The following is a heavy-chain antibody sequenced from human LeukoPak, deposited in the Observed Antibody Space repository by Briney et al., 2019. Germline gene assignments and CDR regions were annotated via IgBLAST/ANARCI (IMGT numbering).Heavy chain of an antibody. CDR2: IYYSGST. CDR3: ARGYSSSWPYYYYGMDV. CDR1: GGSISSHH. Sequence: SETLSLTCTVSGGSISSHHWSWIRQPPGKGQESHGYIYYSGSTNYNPSLKSRVTISVDTSKNQFSLKLSSVTAADTAVYYCARGYSSSWPYYYYGMDVWGQGTTVTVSS. V-gene: IGHV4-59*11. D-gene: IGHD6-13*01. J-gene: IGHJ6*02.